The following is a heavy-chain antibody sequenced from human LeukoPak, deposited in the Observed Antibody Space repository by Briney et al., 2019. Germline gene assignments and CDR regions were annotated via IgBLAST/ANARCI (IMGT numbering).Heavy chain of an antibody. CDR3: ARETGDNSVDY. CDR1: GGSISSYY. CDR2: IYYSGST. D-gene: IGHD4-23*01. J-gene: IGHJ4*02. V-gene: IGHV4-59*01. Sequence: SETLSPTCTVSGGSISSYYWSWIRQPPGKGLEWIGYIYYSGSTNYNPSLKSRVTISVDTSKNQFSLKLSSVTAADTAVYYCARETGDNSVDYWGQGTLVTVSS.